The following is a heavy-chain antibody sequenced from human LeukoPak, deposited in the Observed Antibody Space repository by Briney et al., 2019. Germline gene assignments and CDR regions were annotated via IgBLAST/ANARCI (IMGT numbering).Heavy chain of an antibody. Sequence: GGSLRLSCAASGFTFSNYEMHWVRQAPGKGLEWVSYISSSGSTIYYADSVKGRFTISRDNAKNSLYLQMNSLRAEDTAVYYCARAYYYDSSGYFTLDYWGQGTLVTVSS. CDR1: GFTFSNYE. CDR3: ARAYYYDSSGYFTLDY. D-gene: IGHD3-22*01. V-gene: IGHV3-48*03. CDR2: ISSSGSTI. J-gene: IGHJ4*02.